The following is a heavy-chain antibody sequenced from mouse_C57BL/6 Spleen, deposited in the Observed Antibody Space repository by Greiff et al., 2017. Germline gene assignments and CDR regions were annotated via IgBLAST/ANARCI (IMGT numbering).Heavy chain of an antibody. Sequence: VKLMESGPELVKPGASVKISCKASGYAFSSSWMNWVKQRPGKGLEWIGRIYPGDGDTNYNGKFKGKATLTADKSSSTAYMQLSSLTSEDSAVYFCARSGIYYYYYYAMDYWGQGTSVTVSS. D-gene: IGHD1-1*01. CDR2: IYPGDGDT. CDR3: ARSGIYYYYYYAMDY. J-gene: IGHJ4*01. V-gene: IGHV1-82*01. CDR1: GYAFSSSW.